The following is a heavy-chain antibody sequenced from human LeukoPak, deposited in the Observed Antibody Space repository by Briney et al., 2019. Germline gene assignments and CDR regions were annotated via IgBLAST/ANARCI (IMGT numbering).Heavy chain of an antibody. CDR3: ARSHSSGWASPFDY. Sequence: GRSLRLSCAASGFTFSSYGMHWVRQAPGKGLEWVAVIWYDGSNKYYADSVKGRFTISRDNSKNTLYLQMNSLRAEDTAVYYCARSHSSGWASPFDYWGQGTLVTVSS. CDR2: IWYDGSNK. V-gene: IGHV3-33*01. J-gene: IGHJ4*02. D-gene: IGHD6-19*01. CDR1: GFTFSSYG.